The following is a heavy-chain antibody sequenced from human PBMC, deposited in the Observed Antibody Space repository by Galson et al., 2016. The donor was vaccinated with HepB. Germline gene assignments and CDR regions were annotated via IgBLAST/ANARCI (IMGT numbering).Heavy chain of an antibody. V-gene: IGHV3-23*01. CDR2: VSASGGST. D-gene: IGHD2-21*02. Sequence: SLRLSCAASGLPFSSYAMSWVRQAPGKGLEWVSGVSASGGSTYYADFVKGRFTISRDNSKNTLYLHMNSLRAEDTAIYYCAKGVVTTRTYNCFDPWGQGTLVTVSS. CDR1: GLPFSSYA. J-gene: IGHJ5*01. CDR3: AKGVVTTRTYNCFDP.